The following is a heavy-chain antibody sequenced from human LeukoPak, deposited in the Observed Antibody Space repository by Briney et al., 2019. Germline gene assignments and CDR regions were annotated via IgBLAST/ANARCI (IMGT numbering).Heavy chain of an antibody. Sequence: PSETLSLTCTVSGGSISSYYWNWIRQPPGKGLEWIGEINHSGSTNYNPSLKSRVTISVDTSKNQFSLKLSSVTAADTAVYYCARKVTTDFDYWGQGTLVTVSS. CDR3: ARKVTTDFDY. CDR2: INHSGST. CDR1: GGSISSYY. V-gene: IGHV4-34*01. J-gene: IGHJ4*02. D-gene: IGHD4-17*01.